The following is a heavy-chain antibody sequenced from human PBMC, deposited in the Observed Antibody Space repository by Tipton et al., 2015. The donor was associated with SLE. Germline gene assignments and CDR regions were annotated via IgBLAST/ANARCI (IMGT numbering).Heavy chain of an antibody. Sequence: TLSLTCTVSGGSISSYFWSWIRQPPGKGLEWIGYVSYIGSTHYDPSLMSRATMSVDRSNNQFSLKLTSVTVADTAVYYCARAEYHNTPFFDNWGQGTQVAVSS. CDR3: ARAEYHNTPFFDN. V-gene: IGHV4-59*12. J-gene: IGHJ4*02. CDR1: GGSISSYF. D-gene: IGHD2/OR15-2a*01. CDR2: VSYIGST.